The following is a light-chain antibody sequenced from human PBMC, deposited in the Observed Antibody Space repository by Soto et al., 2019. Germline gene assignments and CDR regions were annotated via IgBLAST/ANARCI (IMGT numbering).Light chain of an antibody. CDR2: DAS. CDR3: QQYNSYWYT. V-gene: IGKV1-5*01. J-gene: IGKJ2*01. CDR1: QSISSW. Sequence: DIQMTQSPSTLSASVGDRITITCRASQSISSWLAWYQQKPGKAPKLLIYDASSLESGVPSRFSGSGSGTEFTLTISILQPDDFATYDCQQYNSYWYTFGQGTKLEIK.